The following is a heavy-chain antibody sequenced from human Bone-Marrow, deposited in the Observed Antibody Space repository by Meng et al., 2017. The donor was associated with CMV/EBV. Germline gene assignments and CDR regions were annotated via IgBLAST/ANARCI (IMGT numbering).Heavy chain of an antibody. Sequence: GESLKISCEASGFIFSNYWMSWVRQAPGKGLEWVAHIKEDGNEKNYVDSVKGRFTISRDNAKNSLYLQMNSLRAEDTAVYYCAKGEYQLLLHFDYWGQGTRVTCYS. CDR1: GFIFSNYW. CDR3: AKGEYQLLLHFDY. D-gene: IGHD2-2*01. V-gene: IGHV3-7*01. CDR2: IKEDGNEK. J-gene: IGHJ4*02.